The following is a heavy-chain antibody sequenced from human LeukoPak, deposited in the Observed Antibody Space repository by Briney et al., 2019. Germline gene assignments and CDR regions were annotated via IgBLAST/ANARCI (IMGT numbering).Heavy chain of an antibody. CDR3: ARGRGSSWYVRVLGY. V-gene: IGHV1-8*01. J-gene: IGHJ4*02. Sequence: GASVRVSCKASGYTFTSYDINWVRQATGQGLEWMGWMNPNSGNTGYAQKFQGRVTMTRNTSISTAYMELSSLRSEDTAVYYCARGRGSSWYVRVLGYWGQGTLVTVSS. CDR2: MNPNSGNT. D-gene: IGHD6-13*01. CDR1: GYTFTSYD.